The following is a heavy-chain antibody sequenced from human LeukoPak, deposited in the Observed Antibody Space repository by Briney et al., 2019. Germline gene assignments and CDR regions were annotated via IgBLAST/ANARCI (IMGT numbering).Heavy chain of an antibody. D-gene: IGHD1-26*01. CDR1: GGSISSYY. V-gene: IGHV4-59*01. CDR2: IYYSGST. CDR3: ASGYSGSYWKSRYYGMDV. J-gene: IGHJ6*02. Sequence: SETLPLTCTVSGGSISSYYWSWIRQSPGKGLEWIGYIYYSGSTNYNPSLKSRVTISVDTSKNQFSLKLSSVTAADTAVYYCASGYSGSYWKSRYYGMDVWGQGTTVTVSS.